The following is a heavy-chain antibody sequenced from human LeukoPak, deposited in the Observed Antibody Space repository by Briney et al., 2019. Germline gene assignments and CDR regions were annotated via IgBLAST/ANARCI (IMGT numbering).Heavy chain of an antibody. CDR1: GGSISSSSYY. Sequence: SETLSLTCTVSGGSISSSSYYWSWIRQPAGKGLEWIGRIYTSGSTNYNPPLKSRVTISVDTSKNQFSLKLSSVTAADTAVYYCARGLGINYDSSGYWGQGTLVTVSS. CDR3: ARGLGINYDSSGY. D-gene: IGHD3-22*01. V-gene: IGHV4-61*02. J-gene: IGHJ4*02. CDR2: IYTSGST.